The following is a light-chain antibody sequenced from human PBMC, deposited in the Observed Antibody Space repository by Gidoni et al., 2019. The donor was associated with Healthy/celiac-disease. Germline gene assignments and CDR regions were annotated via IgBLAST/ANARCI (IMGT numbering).Light chain of an antibody. CDR1: QRVSSN. V-gene: IGKV3-15*01. Sequence: EVVMTQSPATLSVSPGERATLSCRASQRVSSNLAWYQQKPGQAPRHLIYGASTRATGIPARFSGSGSGTEFTLTISSLQSEDFAVYYCHQYYNWPFTFGPGTKVDIK. CDR2: GAS. CDR3: HQYYNWPFT. J-gene: IGKJ3*01.